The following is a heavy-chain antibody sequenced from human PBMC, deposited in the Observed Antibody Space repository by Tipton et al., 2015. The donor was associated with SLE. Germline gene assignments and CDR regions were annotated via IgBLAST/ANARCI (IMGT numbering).Heavy chain of an antibody. Sequence: GSLRLSCVVSGFTFSSYAMHWVRQAPGKGLEWVARIRYDGSNKYYADSVQGRFTISRDNSRHTLYLQMNSLRGEDTAVYNCAKETSTIGYYFDSWGQGTLVTVSS. D-gene: IGHD2-8*01. V-gene: IGHV3-30*02. CDR3: AKETSTIGYYFDS. CDR2: IRYDGSNK. CDR1: GFTFSSYA. J-gene: IGHJ4*02.